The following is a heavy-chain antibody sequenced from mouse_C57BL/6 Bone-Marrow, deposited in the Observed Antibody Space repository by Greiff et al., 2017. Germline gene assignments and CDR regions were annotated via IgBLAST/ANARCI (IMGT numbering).Heavy chain of an antibody. CDR3: ARGYDYDKEIDY. CDR1: GYSFTDYN. D-gene: IGHD2-4*01. J-gene: IGHJ4*01. V-gene: IGHV1-39*01. CDR2: INPNYGTT. Sequence: EVQLQQSGPELVKPGASVKISCKASGYSFTDYNMNWVKQSNGKSLEWIGVINPNYGTTSYNQKFKGKATLTVDPSSRPAYLQLNSLTSEDSAVYYGARGYDYDKEIDYWGQGKSVTVAA.